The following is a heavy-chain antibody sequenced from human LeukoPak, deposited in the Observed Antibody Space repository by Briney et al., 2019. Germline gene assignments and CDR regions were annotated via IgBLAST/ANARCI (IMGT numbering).Heavy chain of an antibody. Sequence: PGRSLRLSCAASGFTFSSYAMHWVRQAPGKGLEWVGVVSYDGSNKYYADSVKGRFTISRDNSKNTLYLQMNSLRAEDTAVYYCARVDPSFDIVVVPAAPPGYWGQGTLVTVSS. CDR2: VSYDGSNK. CDR3: ARVDPSFDIVVVPAAPPGY. J-gene: IGHJ4*02. D-gene: IGHD2-2*01. CDR1: GFTFSSYA. V-gene: IGHV3-30-3*01.